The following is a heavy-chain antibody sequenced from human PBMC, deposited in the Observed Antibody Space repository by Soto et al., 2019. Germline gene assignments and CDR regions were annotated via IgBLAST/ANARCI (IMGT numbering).Heavy chain of an antibody. CDR2: RGYDGSNK. J-gene: IGHJ4*02. V-gene: IGHV3-33*01. CDR3: ARDRRFGSVGEFDY. CDR1: GFTFSSYG. D-gene: IGHD3-16*01. Sequence: QVQLVESGGGVVQPGRSLRLSCAASGFTFSSYGMHWVRQAPGKGLEWVAVRGYDGSNKDYADSVKGRFTISRDNSKNTLYLQMNSLRAEDTAVYYCARDRRFGSVGEFDYWGQGTLVTVSS.